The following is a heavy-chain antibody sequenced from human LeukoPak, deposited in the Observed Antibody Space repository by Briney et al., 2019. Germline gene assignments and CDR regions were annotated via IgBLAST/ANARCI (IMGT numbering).Heavy chain of an antibody. V-gene: IGHV4-30-4*01. CDR2: IYYSGST. CDR1: GGSISSGDYY. CDR3: ARELTGDRPYFDY. D-gene: IGHD7-27*01. Sequence: SETLSLTCTVSGGSISSGDYYWSWIRQPPGKGLEWIGYIYYSGSTYYNPSLKSRVTISVDTSKNQFSLKLSSVTAADTAVYYCARELTGDRPYFDYWGQGTLVTVSS. J-gene: IGHJ4*02.